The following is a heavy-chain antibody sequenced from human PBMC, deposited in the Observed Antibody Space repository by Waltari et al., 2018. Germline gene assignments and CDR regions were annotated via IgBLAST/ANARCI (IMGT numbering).Heavy chain of an antibody. CDR2: INHSGST. CDR1: GGSFSGYY. Sequence: QVQLQQWGAGLLKPSETLSLTCAVYGGSFSGYYWSWIRQPPGKGLEWIGEINHSGSTNHHPPLKRRGPSAVETSKNQFSPKLSSGTAADTAVYYCARGQTAGAGRAEYFQHWGQGTLVTVSS. CDR3: ARGQTAGAGRAEYFQH. D-gene: IGHD6-19*01. V-gene: IGHV4-34*01. J-gene: IGHJ1*01.